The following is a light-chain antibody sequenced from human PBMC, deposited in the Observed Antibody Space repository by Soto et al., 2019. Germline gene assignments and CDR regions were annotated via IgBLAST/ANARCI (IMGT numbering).Light chain of an antibody. V-gene: IGLV2-14*03. CDR2: DVT. J-gene: IGLJ1*01. Sequence: QSVLTQPASVSRSPGQSITISCTGTGSDIGSYNYASWYQHHPGKVPKFIIYDVTNRPSGVSDRFSGSKSGNTASLTISGLQAEDEADYYCNAYTSASTYVVGTVTKVTVL. CDR3: NAYTSASTYV. CDR1: GSDIGSYNY.